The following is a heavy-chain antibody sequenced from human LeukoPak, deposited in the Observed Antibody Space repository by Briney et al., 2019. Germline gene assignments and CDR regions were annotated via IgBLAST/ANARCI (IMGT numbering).Heavy chain of an antibody. CDR2: ISYDGSNK. Sequence: PGGSLRLSCAASGFTFSSYAMHWVRQAPGKGLEWVAVISYDGSNKYYADSVKGRFTISRDNSKNTLYLQMNSLRAEDTAVYYCARVGAVAGTTLDVWGQGTTVTVSS. J-gene: IGHJ6*02. V-gene: IGHV3-30*04. CDR1: GFTFSSYA. D-gene: IGHD6-19*01. CDR3: ARVGAVAGTTLDV.